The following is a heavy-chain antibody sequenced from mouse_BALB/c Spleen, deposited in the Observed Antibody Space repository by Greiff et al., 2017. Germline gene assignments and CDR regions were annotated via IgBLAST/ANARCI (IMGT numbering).Heavy chain of an antibody. CDR1: GYAFTSYN. J-gene: IGHJ3*01. CDR3: ARPYYYGSSSLFAY. Sequence: VHVKQSGPELVKPGASVKVSCKASGYAFTSYNMYWVKQSHGKSLEWIGYIDPYNGGTSYNQKFKGKATLTVDKSSSTAYMHLNSLTSEDSAVYYCARPYYYGSSSLFAYWGQGTLVTVSA. CDR2: IDPYNGGT. V-gene: IGHV1S135*01. D-gene: IGHD1-1*01.